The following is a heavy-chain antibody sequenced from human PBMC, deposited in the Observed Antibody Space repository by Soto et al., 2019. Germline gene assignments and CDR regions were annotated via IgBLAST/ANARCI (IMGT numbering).Heavy chain of an antibody. CDR3: ARQSPYDSSGYYMPSVDY. D-gene: IGHD3-22*01. CDR2: ISYDGSNK. Sequence: GSLRLSYAASGFTFSSYGMHWVRQAPGKGLEWVAVISYDGSNKYYADSVKGRFTISRDNSKNTLYLQMNSLRAEDTAVYYCARQSPYDSSGYYMPSVDYWGQGTLVTVSS. J-gene: IGHJ4*02. V-gene: IGHV3-30*03. CDR1: GFTFSSYG.